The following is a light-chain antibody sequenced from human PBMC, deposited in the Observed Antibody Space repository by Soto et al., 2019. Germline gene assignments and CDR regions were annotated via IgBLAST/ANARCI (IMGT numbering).Light chain of an antibody. CDR1: QSISSW. Sequence: DIEMTQNPSTLSASVGDRVTITCRASQSISSWLAWYQQKPGKAPKLLIYDASSLESGVPSRFSGSGSGTEFTLTISSLQPDDFATYYCQPYNSYSPWTFAQRSKVAIK. J-gene: IGKJ1*01. CDR3: QPYNSYSPWT. CDR2: DAS. V-gene: IGKV1-5*01.